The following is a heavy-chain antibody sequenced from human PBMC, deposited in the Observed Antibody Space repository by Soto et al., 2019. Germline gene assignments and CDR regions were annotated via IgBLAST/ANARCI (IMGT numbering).Heavy chain of an antibody. D-gene: IGHD6-6*01. J-gene: IGHJ6*02. CDR1: GFSLSTSGMC. V-gene: IGHV2-70*11. Sequence: GSGPTLVNPTQTLTLTCTFSGFSLSTSGMCVSWIRQPPGKALEWLARIDWDDDKYYNTSLKTRLTISKDTSKNQEVLTMTNMEPVDTATYYCARIPGRYSSSASYYYYAMDVWGQGTTVTVSS. CDR2: IDWDDDK. CDR3: ARIPGRYSSSASYYYYAMDV.